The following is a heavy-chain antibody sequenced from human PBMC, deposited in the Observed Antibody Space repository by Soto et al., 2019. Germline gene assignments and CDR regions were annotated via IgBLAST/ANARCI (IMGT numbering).Heavy chain of an antibody. CDR2: IYYSGGA. V-gene: IGHV4-59*08. Sequence: QVHLQESGPGLVKPSETLSLTCIVSGGSISGYYWSWIRQPPGKGLEWIGYIYYSGGANYNPSLNRRVSVSVDTSNNQFSLRLTSVTAADTAVYYCARPTKGGAFDLWGQGTMVTVSS. J-gene: IGHJ3*01. CDR1: GGSISGYY. CDR3: ARPTKGGAFDL.